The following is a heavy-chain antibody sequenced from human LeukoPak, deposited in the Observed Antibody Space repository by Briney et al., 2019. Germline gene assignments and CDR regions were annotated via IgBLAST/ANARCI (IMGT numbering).Heavy chain of an antibody. J-gene: IGHJ6*03. Sequence: SETLSLTCTVSGGSISSSSYYWGWIRQPPGKGLEWIGSIYYSGSTYYNPSLKSRVTISVDTSKNQFSLKLSSVTAADTAVYYCARDTPGEYYYYMDVWGKGTTVTVSS. CDR1: GGSISSSSYY. CDR2: IYYSGST. CDR3: ARDTPGEYYYYMDV. V-gene: IGHV4-39*07. D-gene: IGHD3-10*01.